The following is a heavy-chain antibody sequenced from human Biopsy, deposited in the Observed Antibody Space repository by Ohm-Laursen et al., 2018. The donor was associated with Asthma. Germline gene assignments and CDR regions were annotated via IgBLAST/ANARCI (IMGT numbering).Heavy chain of an antibody. V-gene: IGHV4-59*07. Sequence: PSDTLSLTCTVSGVSIRSYYWTWIRQPPGKGLEWIGNIDYSGSTYSNPSLKSRVTISVDTSKKQISLRLSSVIAADTAVYYCAGFCSGGNCPDHWGQGTLVTVSS. D-gene: IGHD2-15*01. CDR3: AGFCSGGNCPDH. J-gene: IGHJ4*02. CDR2: IDYSGST. CDR1: GVSIRSYY.